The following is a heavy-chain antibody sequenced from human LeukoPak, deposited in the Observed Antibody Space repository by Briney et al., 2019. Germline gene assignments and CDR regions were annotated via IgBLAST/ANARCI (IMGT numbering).Heavy chain of an antibody. CDR1: GGSITNTISY. J-gene: IGHJ5*02. V-gene: IGHV4-39*01. CDR2: IYFNGGST. D-gene: IGHD2/OR15-2a*01. CDR3: ARPMYNSWYRFDP. Sequence: SETLSVTCTVSGGSITNTISYWAWMRQSPGKGLEWIGSIYFNGGSTYYNPSLKTRATLLLDTSRNQFSLNLRSVTAADTGVYYCARPMYNSWYRFDPWGQGTQVTVSS.